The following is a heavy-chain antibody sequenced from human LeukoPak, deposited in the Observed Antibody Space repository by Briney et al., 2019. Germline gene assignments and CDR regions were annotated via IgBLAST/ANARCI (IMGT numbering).Heavy chain of an antibody. D-gene: IGHD3-10*01. CDR2: ISAYNGNT. J-gene: IGHJ5*02. CDR1: GYTFTNYG. V-gene: IGHV1-18*01. CDR3: ARGYYGSGSSGP. Sequence: ASVKVSCHASGYTFTNYGISWVRQAPGQGLEWMGWISAYNGNTNYAQKFQGRITMTTDTSTSTAYMELRSLRSDDTAVYYCARGYYGSGSSGPWGQGTLVTVSS.